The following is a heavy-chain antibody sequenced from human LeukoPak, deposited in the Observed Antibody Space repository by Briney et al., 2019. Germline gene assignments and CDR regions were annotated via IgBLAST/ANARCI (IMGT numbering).Heavy chain of an antibody. CDR3: AKVSSYDSSGYFDY. CDR1: GFTFDDYA. D-gene: IGHD3-22*01. Sequence: PGGSLRLSCAASGFTFDDYAMHWVRQAPGKGLEWVSGISWNSGSIGYADSVKGRFTISRDNAKNSLYLQMNSLRAEDMALYYCAKVSSYDSSGYFDYWGQGTLVTVSS. J-gene: IGHJ4*02. CDR2: ISWNSGSI. V-gene: IGHV3-9*03.